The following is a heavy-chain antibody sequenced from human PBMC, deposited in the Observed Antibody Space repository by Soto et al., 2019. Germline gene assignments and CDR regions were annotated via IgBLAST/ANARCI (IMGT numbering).Heavy chain of an antibody. CDR3: SGGVGDAF. V-gene: IGHV3-7*04. Sequence: EVHLVESGGGLVQTGGSLRLSCAIFESTVSRDWMNWVRQAPGKGLEWVAHINQDGSEKYYVDSVKGRFTISRDNAKKARYRQMNSLRPADTAMYYCSGGVGDAFWGQGTLVTVSS. CDR1: ESTVSRDW. D-gene: IGHD1-26*01. CDR2: INQDGSEK. J-gene: IGHJ4*02.